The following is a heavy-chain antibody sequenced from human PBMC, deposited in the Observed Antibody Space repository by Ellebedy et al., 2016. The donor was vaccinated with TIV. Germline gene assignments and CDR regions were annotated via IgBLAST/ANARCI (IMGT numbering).Heavy chain of an antibody. J-gene: IGHJ4*02. CDR3: ARVNSARYHDY. V-gene: IGHV1-2*02. CDR1: GYTFTGYY. Sequence: AASVTVSCKASGYTFTGYYMHWLRQAPGQGLAWMGWINPNSSDTKYAQKFQGRVTVTRDTPISTAYMELSGLTSDDTAVYYCARVNSARYHDYWGQGTLLTVSS. D-gene: IGHD6-19*01. CDR2: INPNSSDT.